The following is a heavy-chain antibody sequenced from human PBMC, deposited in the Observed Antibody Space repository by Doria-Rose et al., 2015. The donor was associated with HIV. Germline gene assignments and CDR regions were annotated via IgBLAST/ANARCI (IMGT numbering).Heavy chain of an antibody. CDR3: ARMGSYRELDY. CDR2: TSYTGTS. D-gene: IGHD3-3*01. J-gene: IGHJ4*02. V-gene: IGHV4-31*02. Sequence: PVKGLESLGYTSYTGTSDYRPSLKSRLNMAVDTSKNQFTLKLSFVTVADTAVYYCARMGSYRELDYWGQGAPVIGSA.